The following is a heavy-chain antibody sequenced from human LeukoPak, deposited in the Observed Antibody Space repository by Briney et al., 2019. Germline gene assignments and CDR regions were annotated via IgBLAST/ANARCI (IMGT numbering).Heavy chain of an antibody. Sequence: GGSLRLSCAASGFIFSSYAISWVRQAPGRGLEWVSHINTDGTGTTYGDSAKGRFSVSRDNAKNTLFLQMNSLRVEDTAVYYCARGTAETAGIDYWGQGTPVTVSA. CDR1: GFIFSSYA. D-gene: IGHD6-13*01. J-gene: IGHJ4*02. V-gene: IGHV3-74*01. CDR2: INTDGTGT. CDR3: ARGTAETAGIDY.